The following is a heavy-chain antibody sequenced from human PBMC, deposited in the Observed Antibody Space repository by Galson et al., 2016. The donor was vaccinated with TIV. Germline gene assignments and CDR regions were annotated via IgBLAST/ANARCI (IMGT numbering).Heavy chain of an antibody. Sequence: SLRLSCAASTFTFRNYAMSWVRQSPGKGLEWVATISGFGSNTYYPDSVKGRFTVSRDNSKDTLYLQMNSLGAGDTALYFCAKTTVLDYDFRSSHPRSLDSWGQGTLVSVSS. CDR2: ISGFGSNT. D-gene: IGHD3-3*01. CDR3: AKTTVLDYDFRSSHPRSLDS. J-gene: IGHJ4*02. CDR1: TFTFRNYA. V-gene: IGHV3-23*01.